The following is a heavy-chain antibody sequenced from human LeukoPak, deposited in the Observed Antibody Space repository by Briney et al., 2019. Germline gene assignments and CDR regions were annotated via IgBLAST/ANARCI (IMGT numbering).Heavy chain of an antibody. CDR1: GGSFSGYY. CDR3: ARGISYDSSSYSDEFDY. V-gene: IGHV4-34*01. CDR2: INHSGST. Sequence: SETLSLTCAVYGGSFSGYYWSWIRQPPGKGLEWIGEINHSGSTNYNPSLKSRVTISVDTSKNQFSLKLSSVTAADTAVYYCARGISYDSSSYSDEFDYWGQGTLVTVSS. D-gene: IGHD3-22*01. J-gene: IGHJ4*02.